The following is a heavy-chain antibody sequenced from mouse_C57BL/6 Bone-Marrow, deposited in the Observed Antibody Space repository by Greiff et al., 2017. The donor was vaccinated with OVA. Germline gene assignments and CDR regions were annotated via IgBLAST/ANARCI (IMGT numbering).Heavy chain of an antibody. D-gene: IGHD3-1*01. CDR1: GYSITSGYD. CDR3: ARESGYYGYFDV. V-gene: IGHV3-1*01. Sequence: EVQLQESGPGMVKPSQSLSLTCTVTGYSITSGYDWHWIRHFPGNKLEWMGYISYSGSTNYNPSLKSRISITHDTSKNHFFPKLNSVTTEDTATYYCARESGYYGYFDVWGTGTTVTVSS. J-gene: IGHJ1*03. CDR2: ISYSGST.